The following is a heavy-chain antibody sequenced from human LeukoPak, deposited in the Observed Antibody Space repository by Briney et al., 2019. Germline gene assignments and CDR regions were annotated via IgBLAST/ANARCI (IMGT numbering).Heavy chain of an antibody. CDR2: ISAYNGNT. J-gene: IGHJ6*03. CDR3: ARDLRYGSGWSASGMDV. D-gene: IGHD6-19*01. Sequence: GASVKVSCKASGYTFTSYGISWVRQAPGQGLEWMGWISAYNGNTNYAQKLQGRVTMTTDTSTSTAYMELRSLRSDDTAVYYCARDLRYGSGWSASGMDVWGKGTTVTISS. V-gene: IGHV1-18*01. CDR1: GYTFTSYG.